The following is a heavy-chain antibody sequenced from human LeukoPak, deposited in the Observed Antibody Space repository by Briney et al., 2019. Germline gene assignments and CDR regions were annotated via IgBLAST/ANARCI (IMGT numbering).Heavy chain of an antibody. CDR3: ARAASRDGYNHHFDY. CDR1: GFTFSSYA. V-gene: IGHV3-21*01. Sequence: GGSLRLSCAASGFTFSSYAMNWVRQAPGKGLEWVSSISSSSSYIYYADSVKGRFTISRDNAKNSLYLQMNSLRAEDTAVYYCARAASRDGYNHHFDYWGQGTLVTVSS. CDR2: ISSSSSYI. J-gene: IGHJ4*02. D-gene: IGHD5-24*01.